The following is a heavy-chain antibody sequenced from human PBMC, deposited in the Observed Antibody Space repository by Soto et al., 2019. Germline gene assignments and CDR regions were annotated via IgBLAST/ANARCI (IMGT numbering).Heavy chain of an antibody. CDR3: ARERRDGYNLYYFDY. V-gene: IGHV4-31*03. J-gene: IGHJ4*02. CDR2: IYYSGIT. D-gene: IGHD5-12*01. CDR1: GGSISSGGYY. Sequence: PSETLSLTCTVSGGSISSGGYYWSWIRQHPGKGLEWIGYIYYSGITYYIPSLKSRVTISVDTSKNQFSLKLSSVTAADTAVYYCARERRDGYNLYYFDYWGQGTLVTVSS.